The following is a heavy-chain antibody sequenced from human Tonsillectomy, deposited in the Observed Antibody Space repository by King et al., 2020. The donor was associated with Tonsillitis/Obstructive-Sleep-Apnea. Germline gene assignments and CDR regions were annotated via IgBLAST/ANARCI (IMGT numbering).Heavy chain of an antibody. Sequence: QLVQSGAEVKKPGESLRISCKGSGYSFTTYWISWVRQMPGKGLEWLGRIDPSDSYTNYSPSFQGHVTISADKSISTAYLQWSSLKASDTAMYYCARHVMVGSVAGRTQNWFDPWGQGTLVTVSS. D-gene: IGHD6-19*01. V-gene: IGHV5-10-1*03. CDR1: GYSFTTYW. J-gene: IGHJ5*02. CDR3: ARHVMVGSVAGRTQNWFDP. CDR2: IDPSDSYT.